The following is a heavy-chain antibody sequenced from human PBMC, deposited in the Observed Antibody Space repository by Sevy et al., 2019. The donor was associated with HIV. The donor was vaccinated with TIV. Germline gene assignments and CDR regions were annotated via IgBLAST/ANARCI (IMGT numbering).Heavy chain of an antibody. V-gene: IGHV3-21*01. J-gene: IGHJ4*02. CDR1: GFGVNIYT. Sequence: GGSLRLSCAASGFGVNIYTMHWVRQAPGKGLEWVASISSVGTFIYYADSVKGRFTISRDDARDSLYVQMNSLRAEDTAIYYCARDLLAVTGTVYFDLWGQGALVTVSS. CDR3: ARDLLAVTGTVYFDL. CDR2: ISSVGTFI. D-gene: IGHD6-19*01.